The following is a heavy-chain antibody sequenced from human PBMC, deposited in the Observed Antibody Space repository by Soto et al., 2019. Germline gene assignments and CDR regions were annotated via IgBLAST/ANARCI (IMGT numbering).Heavy chain of an antibody. V-gene: IGHV1-24*01. CDR2: FDPEDGET. CDR1: GYTLTELS. CDR3: ATDSILGNCSSTSCYTPYRGYYYYGMDV. J-gene: IGHJ6*02. D-gene: IGHD2-2*02. Sequence: ASVKVSCKVSGYTLTELSMHWVRQAPGKGLEWMGGFDPEDGETIYAQKFQGRVTMTEDTSTDTAYMELSSLRSEDTAVYYCATDSILGNCSSTSCYTPYRGYYYYGMDVWGQGTPVTVSS.